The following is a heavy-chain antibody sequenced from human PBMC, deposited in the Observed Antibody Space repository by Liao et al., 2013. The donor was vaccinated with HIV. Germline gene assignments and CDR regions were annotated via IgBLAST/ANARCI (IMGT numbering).Heavy chain of an antibody. V-gene: IGHV4-34*01. Sequence: QVQLQQWGAGLLKPSETLSLTCAVYGGSFSGYYWTWIRQPPGKGLEWIGEINHSGSTNYNPSLYSRLTISVDTSKNQFSLKLSSVTAADTAVYYCARRDGYNSFDIWGQGTMVTVSS. CDR1: GGSFSGYY. J-gene: IGHJ3*02. CDR2: INHSGST. CDR3: ARRDGYNSFDI. D-gene: IGHD5-24*01.